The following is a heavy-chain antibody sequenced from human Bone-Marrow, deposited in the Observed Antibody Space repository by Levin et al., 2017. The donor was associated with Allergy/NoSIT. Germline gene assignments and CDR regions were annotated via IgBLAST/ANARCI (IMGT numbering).Heavy chain of an antibody. Sequence: GGSLRLSCAASGFTFSSYGMHWVRQAPGKGLEWVAVIWYDGSNKYYADSVKGRFTISRDNSKNTLYLQMNSLRAEDTAVYYCASEWELTAGFDYWGQGTLVTVSS. V-gene: IGHV3-33*01. CDR3: ASEWELTAGFDY. J-gene: IGHJ4*02. CDR1: GFTFSSYG. CDR2: IWYDGSNK. D-gene: IGHD1-26*01.